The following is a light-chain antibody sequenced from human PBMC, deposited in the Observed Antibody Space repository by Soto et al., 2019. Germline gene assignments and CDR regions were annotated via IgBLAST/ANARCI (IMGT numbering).Light chain of an antibody. J-gene: IGKJ4*01. CDR1: QGISSW. CDR2: AAS. Sequence: DIQMTQSPSTLSASVGDRFTITCRASQGISSWLAWYQQKPGKAPKLLIYAASSLQSGVPTRFSGSGSGTDFTLTIXSLQPXDFATYXXXXXXXXXXLXFXGGTKVDIK. CDR3: XXXXXXXXLX. V-gene: IGKV1-12*01.